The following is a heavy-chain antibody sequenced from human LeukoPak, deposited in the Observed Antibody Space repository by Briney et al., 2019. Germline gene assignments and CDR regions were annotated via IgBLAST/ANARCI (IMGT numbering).Heavy chain of an antibody. Sequence: SETLSLTCTVSGGSISSYYWSWIRQPPGKGLEWIGYIYYSGSTNYNPSLKSRVTISVDTSKNQFSLQLNSVTPEDTAVYYCAASPFGERFSGYYYYGMDVWGQGTTVTVSS. CDR2: IYYSGST. CDR3: AASPFGERFSGYYYYGMDV. CDR1: GGSISSYY. J-gene: IGHJ6*02. V-gene: IGHV4-59*12. D-gene: IGHD3-10*01.